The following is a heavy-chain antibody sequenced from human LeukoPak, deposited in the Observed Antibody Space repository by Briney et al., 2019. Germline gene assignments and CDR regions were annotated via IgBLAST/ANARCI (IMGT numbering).Heavy chain of an antibody. J-gene: IGHJ6*03. CDR2: ISSSSSYI. V-gene: IGHV3-21*01. D-gene: IGHD5-18*01. CDR3: ARDQAVQLWFLDMDV. Sequence: GGSLKLSCAASGFTFSSYSMYWVRQAPGKGLEWVSSISSSSSYIYYADSVKGRFTISRDNAKNSLYLQMNSLRAEDTAVYYCARDQAVQLWFLDMDVWGKGTTVTVSS. CDR1: GFTFSSYS.